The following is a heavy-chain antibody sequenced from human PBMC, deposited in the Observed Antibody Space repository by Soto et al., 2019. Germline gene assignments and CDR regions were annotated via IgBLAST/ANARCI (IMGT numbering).Heavy chain of an antibody. Sequence: QAQVVESGGDVVQPGRSLRLSCVVSGFTFSDYGFHWVRQAPGKGLEWVAVISYDGNNKNYADSVKGRFAISRDNSKNMVFMEINSLRIEDTAVYYCARDINDFWSGYAERVYGTDVWGQGTTVTVSS. J-gene: IGHJ6*02. V-gene: IGHV3-30*09. D-gene: IGHD3-3*01. CDR2: ISYDGNNK. CDR1: GFTFSDYG. CDR3: ARDINDFWSGYAERVYGTDV.